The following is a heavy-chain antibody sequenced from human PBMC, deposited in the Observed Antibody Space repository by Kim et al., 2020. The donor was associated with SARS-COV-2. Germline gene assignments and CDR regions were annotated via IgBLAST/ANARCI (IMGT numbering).Heavy chain of an antibody. CDR2: IWYDGSNK. V-gene: IGHV3-33*01. CDR3: ARAGPPYDSSGPTLGY. Sequence: GGSLRLSCAASGFTFSSYGMHWVRQAPGKGLEWVAVIWYDGSNKYYADSVKGRFTISRDNSKNTLYLQMNSLRAEDTAVYYCARAGPPYDSSGPTLGYWGQGTLVTVSS. CDR1: GFTFSSYG. D-gene: IGHD3-22*01. J-gene: IGHJ4*02.